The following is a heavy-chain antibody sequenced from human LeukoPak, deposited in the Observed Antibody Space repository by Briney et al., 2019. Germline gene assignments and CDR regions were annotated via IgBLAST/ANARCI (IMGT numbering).Heavy chain of an antibody. Sequence: SETLSLTCAVYGGSFSGYYWSWIRQPPGKGLEWIGEINHSGSTNYNPSLKSRVTISVDTSKNQFSLKLGSVTAADTAVYYCAREGAARGFDYWGQGTLVTVSS. CDR3: AREGAARGFDY. J-gene: IGHJ4*02. V-gene: IGHV4-34*01. CDR2: INHSGST. CDR1: GGSFSGYY. D-gene: IGHD6-6*01.